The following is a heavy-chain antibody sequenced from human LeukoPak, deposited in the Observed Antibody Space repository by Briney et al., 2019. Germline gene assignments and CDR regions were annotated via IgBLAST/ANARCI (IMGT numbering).Heavy chain of an antibody. CDR2: INSDGSST. J-gene: IGHJ4*02. D-gene: IGHD2-2*01. Sequence: GGSLRLSCAASGFTFSSYWMHWVRHAPGKGLVWVSRINSDGSSTGYADSVKGRFTISRDNAKNTLYLQMSSLRGDDSGVYYCAAGSSVDCSRTSCPPTDYWGQGTLVTVSS. CDR3: AAGSSVDCSRTSCPPTDY. V-gene: IGHV3-74*01. CDR1: GFTFSSYW.